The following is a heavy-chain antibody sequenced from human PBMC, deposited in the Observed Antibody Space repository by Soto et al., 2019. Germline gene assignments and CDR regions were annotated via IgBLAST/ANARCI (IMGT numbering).Heavy chain of an antibody. J-gene: IGHJ4*02. CDR3: AREPLLYYDILTGYLQPFDY. Sequence: PSQTLSLTCAISGDSVSGNSAAWNWIRQSPSRGLEWLGRTYYRSKWYNDYAVSVKSRITINPDTSKNQFSLQLNSVTPKDTAVYYCAREPLLYYDILTGYLQPFDYWGQGTLVTVSS. CDR1: GDSVSGNSAA. D-gene: IGHD3-9*01. CDR2: TYYRSKWYN. V-gene: IGHV6-1*01.